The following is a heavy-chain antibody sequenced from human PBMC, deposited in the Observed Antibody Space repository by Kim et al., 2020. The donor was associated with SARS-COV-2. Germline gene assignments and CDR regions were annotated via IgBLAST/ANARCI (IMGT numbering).Heavy chain of an antibody. D-gene: IGHD3-10*01. CDR2: IYYSGST. CDR1: GGSISSGGYY. CDR3: ASLYGSGSYYISRYYYGIDD. J-gene: IGHJ6*02. Sequence: SETLSLTCTVSGGSISSGGYYWSWIRQHPGKGLEWIGYIYYSGSTYYNPSLKSRVTISVDTSKNQFSLKLSSVTAADTAVYYCASLYGSGSYYISRYYYGIDDWGQGTTVTVSS. V-gene: IGHV4-31*03.